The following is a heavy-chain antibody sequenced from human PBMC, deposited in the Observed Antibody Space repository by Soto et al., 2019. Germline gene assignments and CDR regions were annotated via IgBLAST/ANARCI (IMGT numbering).Heavy chain of an antibody. CDR3: AADGPVDFWSGYYNWTFDY. Sequence: ASVKVSCKASGFTFTSSAVQWVRQALGQRLEWIGWIVVGSGNTNYAQKFQERVTITRDMSTSTAYMELSSLRSEDTAVYYCAADGPVDFWSGYYNWTFDYWGQGTLVTVSS. CDR2: IVVGSGNT. J-gene: IGHJ4*02. V-gene: IGHV1-58*01. D-gene: IGHD3-3*01. CDR1: GFTFTSSA.